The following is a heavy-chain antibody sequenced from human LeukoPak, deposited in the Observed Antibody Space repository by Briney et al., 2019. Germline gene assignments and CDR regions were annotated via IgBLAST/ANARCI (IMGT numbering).Heavy chain of an antibody. Sequence: PGGSLRLSCAASGFTVSSNYMSWVRQAPGKGLELVSVIDSGGSTYYADSVKGRFTICRDNSKNTLYLQMNSLRAEDTAVYYCATRSYYYDSSGYCYWGQRTLVTVSS. CDR2: IDSGGST. J-gene: IGHJ4*02. CDR3: ATRSYYYDSSGYCY. V-gene: IGHV3-53*01. CDR1: GFTVSSNY. D-gene: IGHD3-22*01.